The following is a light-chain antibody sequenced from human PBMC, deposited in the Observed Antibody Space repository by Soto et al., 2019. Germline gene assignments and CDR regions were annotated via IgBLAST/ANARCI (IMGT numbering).Light chain of an antibody. V-gene: IGKV1D-12*01. CDR3: QQANSFPLT. Sequence: DIQMTQSPSSVSASVGDSVTITCLASQGIAYWLAWYQHKPGKAPRLLIYASSSLQSGVPSRFSGSGSGTDFTLTINNLQPEDFATYYCQQANSFPLTFGGGTKV. CDR2: ASS. CDR1: QGIAYW. J-gene: IGKJ4*01.